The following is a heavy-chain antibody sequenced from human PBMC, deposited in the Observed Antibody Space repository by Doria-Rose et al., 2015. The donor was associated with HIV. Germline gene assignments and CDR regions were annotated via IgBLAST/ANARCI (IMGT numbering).Heavy chain of an antibody. Sequence: QVQLQASGPGLVKPSETLSLTCSVSGASVSSRGYYWNWIRQVPGKGLESLGYTYYTGTSDYSPSLKSRLNMAVDTSKNQFSLKLSFVTVADTAVYYCARMGSYRELDYWGQGARGIVSA. V-gene: IGHV4-31*03. D-gene: IGHD3-3*01. CDR1: GASVSSRGYY. J-gene: IGHJ4*02. CDR2: TYYTGTS. CDR3: ARMGSYRELDY.